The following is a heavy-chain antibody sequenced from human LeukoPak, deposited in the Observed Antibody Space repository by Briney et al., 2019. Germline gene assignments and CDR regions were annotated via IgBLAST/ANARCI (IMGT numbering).Heavy chain of an antibody. CDR2: INPNSGGT. CDR3: ARESLEYSSSSDAFDI. Sequence: ASVKVSCKASGYTFTGYYMHWVRQAPGQGLEWMGWINPNSGGTNYARKFQGWVTMTRDTSISTAYMELSRLRSDDTAVYYCARESLEYSSSSDAFDIWGQGTMVTVSS. V-gene: IGHV1-2*04. CDR1: GYTFTGYY. J-gene: IGHJ3*02. D-gene: IGHD6-6*01.